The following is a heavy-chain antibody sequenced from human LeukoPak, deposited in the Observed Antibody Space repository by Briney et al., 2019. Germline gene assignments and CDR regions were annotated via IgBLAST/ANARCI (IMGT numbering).Heavy chain of an antibody. J-gene: IGHJ4*02. CDR2: INTDGTVT. V-gene: IGHV3-74*01. CDR1: GFTFNKYW. Sequence: GGSLRLSCAASGFTFNKYWMLWVRQAPGKGLESVSRINTDGTVTTYADSVKGRFTVSRDNADNTMFLQMNSVRDEDTAVYYCATKQWLAPPPDSWGQGTPVTVSS. CDR3: ATKQWLAPPPDS. D-gene: IGHD6-19*01.